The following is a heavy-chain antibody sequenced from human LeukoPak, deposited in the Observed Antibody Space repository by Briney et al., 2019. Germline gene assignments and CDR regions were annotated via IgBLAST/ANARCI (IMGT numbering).Heavy chain of an antibody. CDR2: IYSGGST. V-gene: IGHV3-53*01. D-gene: IGHD1-26*01. CDR1: GFTVSSNY. CDR3: AKDTWELPLNPFDY. Sequence: GGSLRLSCAASGFTVSSNYMSWVRQAPGKGLEWVSVIYSGGSTYYADSVKGRFTISRDNSKNTLYLQMNSLRAEDTAVYYCAKDTWELPLNPFDYWGQGTLVTVSS. J-gene: IGHJ4*02.